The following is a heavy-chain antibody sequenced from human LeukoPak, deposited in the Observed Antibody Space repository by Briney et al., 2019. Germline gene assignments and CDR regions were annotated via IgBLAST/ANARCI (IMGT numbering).Heavy chain of an antibody. D-gene: IGHD1-26*01. Sequence: PGGSLRLSCAASGFTFSSYEMNWVRQAPGKGLEWVSYISSSGSTIYYADSVKGRFTISRDNAKNSLYLQMNSLRAEDTAVYYCARGPYSGSYAGYLQHWGQGTLVTVSS. V-gene: IGHV3-48*03. CDR1: GFTFSSYE. CDR2: ISSSGSTI. J-gene: IGHJ1*01. CDR3: ARGPYSGSYAGYLQH.